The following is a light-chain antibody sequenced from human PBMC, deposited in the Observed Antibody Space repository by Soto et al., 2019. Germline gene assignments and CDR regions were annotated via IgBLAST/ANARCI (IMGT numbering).Light chain of an antibody. J-gene: IGLJ1*01. Sequence: QSALTQPPSASGSPGQSVAISCTGTSSDVGGYNYVSWYQQHPGKAPKLMIYEVNKRPSGVPDRFSGSKSGNTASLTVSGLQAEDEADYCCGSYAGSSNVFGTGTKLTVL. V-gene: IGLV2-8*01. CDR2: EVN. CDR3: GSYAGSSNV. CDR1: SSDVGGYNY.